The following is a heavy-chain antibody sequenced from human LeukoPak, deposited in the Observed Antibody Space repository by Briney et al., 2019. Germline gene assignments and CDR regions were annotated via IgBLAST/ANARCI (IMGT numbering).Heavy chain of an antibody. Sequence: PGGSLRLSCVASGFTLSDYYMAWIRQPPGKGREWISFISSSGSTKYYADSVKGRFTISRDTTQNSLYLQMNSLRAEDTAVYYCARERTPKHYYGSGSYDRYFDYWGQGTLVTVSS. CDR1: GFTLSDYY. D-gene: IGHD3-10*01. CDR3: ARERTPKHYYGSGSYDRYFDY. J-gene: IGHJ4*02. CDR2: ISSSGSTK. V-gene: IGHV3-11*04.